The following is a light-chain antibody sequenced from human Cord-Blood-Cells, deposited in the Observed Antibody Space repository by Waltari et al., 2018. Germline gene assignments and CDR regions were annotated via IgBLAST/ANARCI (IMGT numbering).Light chain of an antibody. CDR3: QSYDSSLSDSFYV. V-gene: IGLV1-40*01. J-gene: IGLJ1*01. Sequence: QSVLTQPPSVSGAPGQRVTISCTGSSSNIGAGYDVHWYQQLPGTAPKLLIYGNSNRPSGVPDRFSGSKSGTSASLAITGLQAEDEADYYCQSYDSSLSDSFYVFGTGTKVTVL. CDR2: GNS. CDR1: SSNIGAGYD.